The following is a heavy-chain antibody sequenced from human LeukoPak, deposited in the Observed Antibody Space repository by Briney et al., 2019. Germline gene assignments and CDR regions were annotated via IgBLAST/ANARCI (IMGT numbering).Heavy chain of an antibody. D-gene: IGHD3-22*01. J-gene: IGHJ4*02. CDR1: GGSFSSGGYY. CDR3: ARVYSGGSYMGFDY. V-gene: IGHV4-61*09. CDR2: VYTSGST. Sequence: KSSETLSLTCTVSGGSFSSGGYYWTWIRQPAGKGLEWIGHVYTSGSTNYHPSLKSRVTISLGTSKNQFSLKLNSVTAADTAVYYCARVYSGGSYMGFDYWGQGTLVTVSS.